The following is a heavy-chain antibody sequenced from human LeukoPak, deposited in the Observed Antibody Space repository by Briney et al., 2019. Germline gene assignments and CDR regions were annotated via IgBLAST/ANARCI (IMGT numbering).Heavy chain of an antibody. CDR2: IKQDGSEK. Sequence: GGSLRLSWAAAGFTFSSNWMSWVSQAQGKGLGWVANIKQDGSEKYYVDSVKGRFTISRDNAKNSLYLQMNSLRAEDTAVYYCARGTRAVAGTGGGYWGQGTLVTVSS. D-gene: IGHD6-19*01. CDR1: GFTFSSNW. V-gene: IGHV3-7*01. CDR3: ARGTRAVAGTGGGY. J-gene: IGHJ4*02.